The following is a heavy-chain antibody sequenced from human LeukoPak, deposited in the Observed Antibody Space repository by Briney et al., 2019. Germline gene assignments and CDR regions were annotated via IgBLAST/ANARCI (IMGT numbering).Heavy chain of an antibody. V-gene: IGHV1-46*01. D-gene: IGHD6-13*01. CDR2: INPSGGST. CDR3: ARDSREYSSSWYISSTLPDY. CDR1: GYTFTSYY. Sequence: GASVKVSCKASGYTFTSYYMHWVRQAPGQGLXWMGIINPSGGSTSYAQKFQGRVTMTRDTSTSTVYMELSSLRSEDTAVYYCARDSREYSSSWYISSTLPDYWGQGTLVTVSS. J-gene: IGHJ4*02.